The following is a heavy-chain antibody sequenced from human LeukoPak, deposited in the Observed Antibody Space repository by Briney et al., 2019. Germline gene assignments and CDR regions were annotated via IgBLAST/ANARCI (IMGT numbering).Heavy chain of an antibody. Sequence: SETLSLTCTVSGASISSSSYYWSWIRQPPGKGLEWIGYIYYSGSTNYNPSLKSRVTISVDTSKNQFSLKLSSVTAADTAVYYCARGGADYYDSSGYYLFDYWGQGTLVTVSS. D-gene: IGHD3-22*01. CDR3: ARGGADYYDSSGYYLFDY. CDR1: GASISSSSYY. CDR2: IYYSGST. V-gene: IGHV4-61*01. J-gene: IGHJ4*02.